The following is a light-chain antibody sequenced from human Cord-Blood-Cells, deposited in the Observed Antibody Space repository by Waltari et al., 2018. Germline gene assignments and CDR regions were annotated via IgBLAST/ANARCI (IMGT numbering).Light chain of an antibody. CDR2: WAS. CDR1: QSVLYSSNNKNY. CDR3: QQYYSTPPT. Sequence: DIVMTQSPDSLAVSLGERATINCKSSQSVLYSSNNKNYLAWYQQKPGQPPKLLIYWASTRESGVPDRLSGSGSGTDFTLTISSLQAEDVAVYYCQQYYSTPPTFGPGTKLDIK. J-gene: IGKJ3*01. V-gene: IGKV4-1*01.